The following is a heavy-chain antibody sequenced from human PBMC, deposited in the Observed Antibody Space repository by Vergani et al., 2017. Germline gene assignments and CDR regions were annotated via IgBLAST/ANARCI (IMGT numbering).Heavy chain of an antibody. CDR1: GFTFSSYW. CDR3: ASATMWYDDSSGTNHYLDS. V-gene: IGHV3-7*01. CDR2: IKQDGSEK. J-gene: IGHJ4*02. D-gene: IGHD3-22*01. Sequence: EVQLVESGGGLVQPGGSLRLSCAASGFTFSSYWMSWVRQAPGKGLEWVANIKQDGSEKYYVDSVKGRLTISRDNAKNSLYLQMNSLRAEDTAVFYCASATMWYDDSSGTNHYLDSWGQGTLVTVSS.